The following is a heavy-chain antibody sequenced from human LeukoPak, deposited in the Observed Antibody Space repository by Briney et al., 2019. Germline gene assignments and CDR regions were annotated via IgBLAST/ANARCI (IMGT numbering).Heavy chain of an antibody. CDR2: ISYDGIIK. CDR3: ARVRSAHYYGMDV. J-gene: IGHJ6*02. Sequence: GGSLRLSCAVSGFTFSNYAIHWVRQAPGKGLEWVAFISYDGIIKYYADSVKGRFTISRDNSKNTLYLQMNSLRAEDTAVYYCARVRSAHYYGMDVWGQGTTVTVSS. V-gene: IGHV3-30-3*01. CDR1: GFTFSNYA.